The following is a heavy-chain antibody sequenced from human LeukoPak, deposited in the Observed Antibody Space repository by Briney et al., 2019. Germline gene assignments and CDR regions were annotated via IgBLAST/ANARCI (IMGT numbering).Heavy chain of an antibody. CDR1: GYTFSTNA. J-gene: IGHJ4*02. Sequence: VASVKVSCKASGYTFSTNAISWVRQAPGQGLEWMGWISPYNGNTNYAQKLQGRVTLTTDTSTSTAYLELRSLRSDDTAVYYCARGLGSSRQRSFDYWGQGTLVTVSS. CDR3: ARGLGSSRQRSFDY. D-gene: IGHD6-13*01. V-gene: IGHV1-18*01. CDR2: ISPYNGNT.